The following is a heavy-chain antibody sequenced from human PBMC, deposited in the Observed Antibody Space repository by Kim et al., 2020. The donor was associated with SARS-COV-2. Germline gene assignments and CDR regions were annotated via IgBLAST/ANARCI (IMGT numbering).Heavy chain of an antibody. CDR2: IYYSGST. Sequence: SETLSLTCTVSGGSISSSSYYWGWIRQPPGKGLEWIGSIYYSGSTYYNPSLKSRVTISVDTSKNQFSLKLSSVTAADTAVYYCASQAAYCGGDCYPFPTWGQGTLVTVSS. J-gene: IGHJ5*02. D-gene: IGHD2-21*02. CDR1: GGSISSSSYY. V-gene: IGHV4-39*01. CDR3: ASQAAYCGGDCYPFPT.